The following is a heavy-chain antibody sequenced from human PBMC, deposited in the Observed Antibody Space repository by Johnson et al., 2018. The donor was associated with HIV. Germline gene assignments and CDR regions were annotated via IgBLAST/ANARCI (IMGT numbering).Heavy chain of an antibody. V-gene: IGHV3-30*02. J-gene: IGHJ3*02. CDR3: ARGSWGSHTGDAFDI. CDR1: GFTFSSYG. CDR2: IRYDGSNK. Sequence: QVQLVESGGGVVQPGGSLRLSCAASGFTFSSYGMHWVRQAPGKGLEWVAFIRYDGSNKAYADSVKGRFTISRDNSKNTLYLQMNSLRAEDTAVYYCARGSWGSHTGDAFDIWGQGTMVTVSS. D-gene: IGHD3-16*01.